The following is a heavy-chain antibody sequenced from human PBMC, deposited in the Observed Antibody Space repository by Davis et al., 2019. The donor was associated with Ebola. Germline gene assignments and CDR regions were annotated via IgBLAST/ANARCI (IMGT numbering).Heavy chain of an antibody. CDR2: IYYSGST. CDR1: GGSISSSSYY. J-gene: IGHJ4*02. Sequence: SETLSLTCTVSGGSISSSSYYWGWIRQPPGKGLEWIGYIYYSGSTNYNPSLKSRVTISVDTSKNQFSLKLSSVTAADTAVYYCARWSIIYFDYWGQGTLVTVSS. CDR3: ARWSIIYFDY. V-gene: IGHV4-61*05.